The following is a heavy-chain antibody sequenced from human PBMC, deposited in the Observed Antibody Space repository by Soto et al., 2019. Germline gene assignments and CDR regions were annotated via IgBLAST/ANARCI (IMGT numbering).Heavy chain of an antibody. CDR3: ARGPPLLW. V-gene: IGHV4-30-2*01. D-gene: IGHD2-21*01. CDR1: GGSINSGGYS. Sequence: QLQLQESDSGLVKPSQTLSLTCAVSGGSINSGGYSWSWIRQPPGKGLEWIGYIYHSASTYYNPSLKSRVTISVDRSKNQFSLKLSSVTAADTAVYYCARGPPLLWWSQGTLVTVSS. J-gene: IGHJ4*02. CDR2: IYHSAST.